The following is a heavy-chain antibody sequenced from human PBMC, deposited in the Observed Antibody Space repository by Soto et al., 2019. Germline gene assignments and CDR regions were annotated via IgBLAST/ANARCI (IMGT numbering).Heavy chain of an antibody. V-gene: IGHV4-34*01. CDR2: INHSGST. D-gene: IGHD3-10*01. J-gene: IGHJ5*02. Sequence: SETLPLPCAVYGGPFSGYYWSWIRQPPGKGQEWIGEINHSGSTNYNPSLKSRVTISVDTSKNQFSLKLSSVTAADTAVYYCAKTRARGRGVKGWFVRWGQSALVTVSS. CDR3: AKTRARGRGVKGWFVR. CDR1: GGPFSGYY.